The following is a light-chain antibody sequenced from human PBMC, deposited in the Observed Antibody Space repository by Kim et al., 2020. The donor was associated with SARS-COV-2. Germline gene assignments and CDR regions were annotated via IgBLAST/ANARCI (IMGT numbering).Light chain of an antibody. CDR3: AAWDDSLSGYV. Sequence: QSVLTQPPSASGTPGQRVTISCSGSRSNIGSNYVYWYQQLPGTAPKLLIYTNNQRPSGVPDRFSGSKSGTSASLAISGLRSEDEADYHCAAWDDSLSGYVFGTGTKVTVL. CDR1: RSNIGSNY. V-gene: IGLV1-47*01. J-gene: IGLJ1*01. CDR2: TNN.